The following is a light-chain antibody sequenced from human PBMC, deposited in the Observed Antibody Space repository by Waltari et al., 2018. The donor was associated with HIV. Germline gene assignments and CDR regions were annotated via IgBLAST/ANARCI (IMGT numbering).Light chain of an antibody. J-gene: IGLJ3*02. CDR2: GVS. V-gene: IGLV2-18*02. CDR3: SSYRASITLL. CDR1: SSDIGSFDH. Sequence: QSALTQPPSVSGSPGQSVTISCIGTSSDIGSFDHVSWFQQPPGSAPKLRIFGVSNRPSGVPDRCSGSKSGNTPSLTMSGLQAEDEADYYCSSYRASITLLFGGGTKLTVL.